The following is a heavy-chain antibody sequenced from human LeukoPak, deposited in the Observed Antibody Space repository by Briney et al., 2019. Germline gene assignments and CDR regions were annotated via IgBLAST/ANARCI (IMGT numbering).Heavy chain of an antibody. J-gene: IGHJ4*02. CDR1: GGSISSYY. D-gene: IGHD6-19*01. CDR2: IYYSGTT. Sequence: SETLSLTCTVSGGSISSYYWSWIRQPPGKGLEWIGYIYYSGTTNYNPSLKSRVTISVDTSKNQFSLKLSSVTAADTAVYHCARQRQWLETFDYRGQGTLVTVSS. CDR3: ARQRQWLETFDY. V-gene: IGHV4-59*08.